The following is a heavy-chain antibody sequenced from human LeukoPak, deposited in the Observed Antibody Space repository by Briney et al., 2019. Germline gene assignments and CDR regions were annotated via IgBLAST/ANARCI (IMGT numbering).Heavy chain of an antibody. Sequence: GESLKISCKGCGYSFTNFWISWVRQMPGKALEWMGRINPGASYTDYSPSFQRHVTISAATSISTAYLQWNTPQASDTAMYYCARQTGGYWGQGTLVTVSS. CDR2: INPGASYT. D-gene: IGHD1-14*01. J-gene: IGHJ4*02. V-gene: IGHV5-10-1*01. CDR1: GYSFTNFW. CDR3: ARQTGGY.